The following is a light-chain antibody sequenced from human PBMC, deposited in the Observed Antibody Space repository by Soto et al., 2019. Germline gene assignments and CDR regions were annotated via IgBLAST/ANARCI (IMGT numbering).Light chain of an antibody. Sequence: EIVLTQSPGTLSLSPGQRATLSCRASQSVSSSYLAWYQQQPGQAPRLLMYGASSRATGIPDRFSGSGSGTDFTLTISSLQSEDFAVYYCQQYNNFWTFGKGTKVEIK. CDR3: QQYNNFWT. CDR2: GAS. J-gene: IGKJ1*01. V-gene: IGKV3-20*01. CDR1: QSVSSSY.